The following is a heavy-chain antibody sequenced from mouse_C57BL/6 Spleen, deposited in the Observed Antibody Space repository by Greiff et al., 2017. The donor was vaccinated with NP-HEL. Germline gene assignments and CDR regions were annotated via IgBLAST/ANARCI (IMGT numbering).Heavy chain of an antibody. CDR1: GFTFSDYG. V-gene: IGHV5-17*01. J-gene: IGHJ3*01. CDR3: ARLDGFAY. CDR2: ISSGSSTI. Sequence: EVHLVESGGGLVKPGGSLKLSCAASGFTFSDYGMHWVRQAPEKGLEWVAYISSGSSTIYYADTVKGRFTISRDNAKNTLFLQMTSLRSEDTAMYYCARLDGFAYWGQGTLVTVSA.